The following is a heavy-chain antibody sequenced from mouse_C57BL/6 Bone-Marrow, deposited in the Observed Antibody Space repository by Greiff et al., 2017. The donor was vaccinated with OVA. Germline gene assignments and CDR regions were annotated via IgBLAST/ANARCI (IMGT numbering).Heavy chain of an antibody. D-gene: IGHD2-1*01. CDR2: ISYDGSN. CDR1: GYSITSGYY. Sequence: DVKLQESGPGLVKPSQSLSLTCSVTGYSITSGYYWNWIRQFPGNKLEWMGYISYDGSNNYNPSLKNRISITRDTSKNQFFLKLNSVTTEDTATYYCARDPGGNYWYFDYWGQGTTLTVSS. V-gene: IGHV3-6*01. CDR3: ARDPGGNYWYFDY. J-gene: IGHJ2*01.